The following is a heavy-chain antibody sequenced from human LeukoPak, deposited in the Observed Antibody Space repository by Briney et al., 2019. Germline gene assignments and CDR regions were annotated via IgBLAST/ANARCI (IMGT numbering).Heavy chain of an antibody. D-gene: IGHD3-10*01. Sequence: GGSLRLSCAASGFTFSSYAMSWVGQAAGKGREWVAAISGSGGSTYYADSVKGRFTISRDNSKNTLYLQMNSLRAEDTAVYYCAKDRSIILWFGELLGYWGQGTLVTVSS. CDR2: ISGSGGST. CDR1: GFTFSSYA. J-gene: IGHJ4*02. V-gene: IGHV3-23*01. CDR3: AKDRSIILWFGELLGY.